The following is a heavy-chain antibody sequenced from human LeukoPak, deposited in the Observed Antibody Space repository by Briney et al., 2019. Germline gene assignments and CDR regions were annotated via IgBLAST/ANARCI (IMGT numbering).Heavy chain of an antibody. CDR2: ISYDGSNN. V-gene: IGHV3-30*18. J-gene: IGHJ4*02. D-gene: IGHD3-10*01. CDR1: GFTFSSYG. CDR3: AKGIYGSGRWPGL. Sequence: GGSLRLYCAAYGFTFSSYGMHWVRQAPGKGLEWVAVISYDGSNNYYADSVKGRFTISRDNSKNTLYLQMNSLRAEDTAVYYCAKGIYGSGRWPGLWGQGTLGTVSS.